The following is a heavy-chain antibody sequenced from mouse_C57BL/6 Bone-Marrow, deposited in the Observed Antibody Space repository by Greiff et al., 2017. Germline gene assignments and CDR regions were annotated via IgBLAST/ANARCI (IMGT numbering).Heavy chain of an antibody. V-gene: IGHV14-1*01. Sequence: VHVKQSGAELVRPGASVKLSCTASGFNIKDYYMHWVKPRPEQGLEWIGRIDPEDGGTEYAPKFQGKATMTADTSSNTAYLQLSSLTSEDTGVYYCTTGGNVVAYWGQGTLVTVSA. CDR2: IDPEDGGT. J-gene: IGHJ3*01. D-gene: IGHD2-1*01. CDR1: GFNIKDYY. CDR3: TTGGNVVAY.